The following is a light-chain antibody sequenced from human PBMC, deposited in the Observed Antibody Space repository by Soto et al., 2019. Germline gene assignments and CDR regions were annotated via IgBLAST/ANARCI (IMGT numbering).Light chain of an antibody. V-gene: IGLV2-14*01. J-gene: IGLJ1*01. CDR3: SSYTSSSTRV. CDR2: DVS. Sequence: QSALTQPASVSGSPGQSITISCTGTSSDVGGYNYVSWYQQHPGKAPKLMIYDVSNRPSGVSNRFSGSKSGNTASLTISGIPAEDEADYYCSSYTSSSTRVFVTGTKVTVL. CDR1: SSDVGGYNY.